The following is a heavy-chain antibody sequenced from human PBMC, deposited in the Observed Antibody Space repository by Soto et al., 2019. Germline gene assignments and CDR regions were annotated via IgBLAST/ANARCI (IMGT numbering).Heavy chain of an antibody. CDR2: IIPIFGTA. J-gene: IGHJ6*02. CDR3: ARNRGRRVYYYYYGMDV. Sequence: SVKVSCKASGGTFSSYAISWVRQAPGQGLEWMGGIIPIFGTANYAQKFQGRVTITADESTSTAYMELSSLRSEDTAVYYCARNRGRRVYYYYYGMDVWGQGTTVTVSS. V-gene: IGHV1-69*13. CDR1: GGTFSSYA.